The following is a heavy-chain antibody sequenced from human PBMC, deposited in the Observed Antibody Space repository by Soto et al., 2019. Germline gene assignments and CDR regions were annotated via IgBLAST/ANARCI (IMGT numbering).Heavy chain of an antibody. D-gene: IGHD3-9*01. V-gene: IGHV4-4*02. J-gene: IGHJ4*02. CDR2: IYDSGST. Sequence: QVQLQESGPGLVKPSGTLSLTCAVSGGSIGSSNWWSWVRQPPGKGLEWIGEIYDSGSTNYNPSRKSRLTISLDKSKIQFSLNLSSVTAADAAVYYCARLKTYDILNKSDYWGQGALVTVSS. CDR3: ARLKTYDILNKSDY. CDR1: GGSIGSSNW.